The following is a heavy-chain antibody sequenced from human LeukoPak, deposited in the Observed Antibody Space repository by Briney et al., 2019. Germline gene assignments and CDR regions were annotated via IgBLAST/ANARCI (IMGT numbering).Heavy chain of an antibody. D-gene: IGHD5-12*01. CDR3: ARKLSGYAPFDC. Sequence: LPGGSLRLSCAASGFTFSSSAMSWVRQVPGKGLEWVSGISASGGSTYYADSVKGRFTISRDNPRSTLYLQMSSLRAEDTAVYYCARKLSGYAPFDCWGQGTLVTVSS. J-gene: IGHJ4*02. CDR2: ISASGGST. V-gene: IGHV3-23*01. CDR1: GFTFSSSA.